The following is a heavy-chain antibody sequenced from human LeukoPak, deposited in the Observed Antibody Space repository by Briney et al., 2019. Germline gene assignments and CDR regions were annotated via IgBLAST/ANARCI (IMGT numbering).Heavy chain of an antibody. CDR2: INSDMSST. J-gene: IGHJ4*02. CDR1: GFTFSNHW. Sequence: GGSLRLSCAASGFTFSNHWMHWVRQAPGKGLVWVSRINSDMSSTNYADSVKGRFTISRDNAKNTPYLQMNSLRAEDTAVYYCARDIAVSGNYFDYWGQGTLVTVSS. D-gene: IGHD6-19*01. CDR3: ARDIAVSGNYFDY. V-gene: IGHV3-74*01.